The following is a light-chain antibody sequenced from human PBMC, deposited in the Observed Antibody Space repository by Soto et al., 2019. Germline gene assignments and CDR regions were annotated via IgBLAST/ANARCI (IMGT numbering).Light chain of an antibody. V-gene: IGLV1-44*01. CDR1: SSNIGNNA. CDR2: SHN. Sequence: QSVLAQSPSASGTPAQRVTISCSGSSSNIGNNAVNWYQHLPGTAPKLLVYSHNQRPSGVSDRFSGSQSGTSASLAISGLQSEDEADYYCASWDDRLNGYVFGPGTKVTVL. CDR3: ASWDDRLNGYV. J-gene: IGLJ1*01.